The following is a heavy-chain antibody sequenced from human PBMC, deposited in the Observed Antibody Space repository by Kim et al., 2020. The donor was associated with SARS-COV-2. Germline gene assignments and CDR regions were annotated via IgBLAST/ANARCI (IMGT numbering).Heavy chain of an antibody. D-gene: IGHD3-16*01. V-gene: IGHV1-2*02. CDR2: IHPKSGDS. Sequence: ASVKVSCKASGYTFIDYFVYWVRQAPGQGLQWVGWIHPKSGDSSYAQNLRDRVTLTRDTSITTAYMDLSGLTSDDTAVYYCAREKRGSPQGLDYWGQGTL. J-gene: IGHJ4*02. CDR1: GYTFIDYF. CDR3: AREKRGSPQGLDY.